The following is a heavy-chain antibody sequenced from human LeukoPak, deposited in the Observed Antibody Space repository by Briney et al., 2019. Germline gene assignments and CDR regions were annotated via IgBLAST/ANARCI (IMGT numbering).Heavy chain of an antibody. V-gene: IGHV3-21*01. D-gene: IGHD2-15*01. Sequence: GGSLRLSCAASGFTFSSYSMNWVRHAPGKGLEWVSSISSSSSYIYYADSVKGRFTISRDNAKNSLYLQMNSLRAEDTAVYYCARDLKEDGVTYYFDYWGQGTLVTVSS. CDR3: ARDLKEDGVTYYFDY. J-gene: IGHJ4*02. CDR2: ISSSSSYI. CDR1: GFTFSSYS.